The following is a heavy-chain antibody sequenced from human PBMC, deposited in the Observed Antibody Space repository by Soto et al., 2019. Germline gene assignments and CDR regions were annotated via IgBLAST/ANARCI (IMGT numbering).Heavy chain of an antibody. CDR3: AREPCSSTSCYVDY. J-gene: IGHJ4*02. D-gene: IGHD2-2*01. V-gene: IGHV4-31*03. CDR1: GGSISSGGYY. Sequence: QVQLQASGPGLVKPSQTLSLTCPVSGGSISSGGYYWSWIRLHPGKGLEWIGYIYYSGSTYYNPSLKSRVTIAVDTSKNQCSLKLSSVTAADTAVYYCAREPCSSTSCYVDYWGQGTLVTVAS. CDR2: IYYSGST.